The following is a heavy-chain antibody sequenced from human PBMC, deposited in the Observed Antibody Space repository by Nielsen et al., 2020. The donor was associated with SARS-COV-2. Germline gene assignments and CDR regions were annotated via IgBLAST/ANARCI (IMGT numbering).Heavy chain of an antibody. CDR1: GFTFSRFG. Sequence: GGSLRLSCAASGFTFSRFGMHWVRQAPGKGLEWVALISYDGSDQYYGDSLKGRFTISRDNSKNIVYLQMNSLRAEDTAVYYCAKDEAYYGVRGVVHFGYWGRGTLVTVSS. J-gene: IGHJ4*02. V-gene: IGHV3-30*18. CDR3: AKDEAYYGVRGVVHFGY. D-gene: IGHD3-10*01. CDR2: ISYDGSDQ.